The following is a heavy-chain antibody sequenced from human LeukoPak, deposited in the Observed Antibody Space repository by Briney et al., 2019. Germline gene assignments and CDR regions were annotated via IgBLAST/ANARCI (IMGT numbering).Heavy chain of an antibody. D-gene: IGHD3-3*01. CDR2: MNPNSGNT. J-gene: IGHJ4*02. Sequence: ASVKVSCKASGYTFTSYDINWVRQATGQGLEWMGWMNPNSGNTGYAQKFQGRVTMTRNTSISTAYMELSSLRSEDTAVYYCAGLFGVVLDPNDYWGQGTLVTVSS. V-gene: IGHV1-8*01. CDR1: GYTFTSYD. CDR3: AGLFGVVLDPNDY.